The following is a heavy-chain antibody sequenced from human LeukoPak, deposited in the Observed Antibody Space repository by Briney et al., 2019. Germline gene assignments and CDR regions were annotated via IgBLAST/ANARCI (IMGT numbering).Heavy chain of an antibody. V-gene: IGHV3-23*01. D-gene: IGHD6-19*01. J-gene: IGHJ4*02. CDR2: ISSSAGST. CDR1: GFTFDDYT. CDR3: AKFSSSGWSRSTNR. Sequence: GGSLRLSCAASGFTFDDYTMHWVRQAPGKGLEWVSAISSSAGSTDYADSVRGRFTVSRDNSKNTLYLQMNSLRAEDTAVYYCAKFSSSGWSRSTNRWGQGTLVTVSS.